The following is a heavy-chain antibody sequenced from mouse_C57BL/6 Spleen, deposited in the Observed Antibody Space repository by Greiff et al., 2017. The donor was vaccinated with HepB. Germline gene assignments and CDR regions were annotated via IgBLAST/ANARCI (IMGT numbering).Heavy chain of an antibody. CDR3: ARFYYYGSSSYYFDY. D-gene: IGHD1-1*01. CDR2: IYPGSGST. CDR1: GYTFTSYW. J-gene: IGHJ2*01. Sequence: QVQLKQPGAELVKPGASVKMSCKASGYTFTSYWITWVKQRPGQGLEWIGDIYPGSGSTNYNEKFKSKATLTVDTSSSTAYMQLSSLTSEDSAVYYCARFYYYGSSSYYFDYWGQGTTLTVSS. V-gene: IGHV1-55*01.